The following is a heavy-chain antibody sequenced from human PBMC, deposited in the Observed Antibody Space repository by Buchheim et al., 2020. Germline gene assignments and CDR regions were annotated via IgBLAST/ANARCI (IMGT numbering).Heavy chain of an antibody. D-gene: IGHD3-3*01. CDR3: VAGGYYDFWSGYYTTFDY. J-gene: IGHJ4*02. CDR2: MNPNSGNT. Sequence: QVQLVQSGAEVKKPGASVKVSCKASGYTFTSYDINWVRQATGQGLEWMGWMNPNSGNTGYAQKFQGRVTMTRNTSISTASMELSSVRSEDTAVYYGVAGGYYDFWSGYYTTFDYWGQGTL. V-gene: IGHV1-8*01. CDR1: GYTFTSYD.